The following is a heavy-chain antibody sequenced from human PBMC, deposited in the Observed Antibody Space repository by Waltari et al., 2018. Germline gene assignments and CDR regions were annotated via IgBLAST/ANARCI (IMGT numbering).Heavy chain of an antibody. Sequence: QVQLVQSGAEMKKPGSSVKVSCKASGGTFSSYAVSWVRQAPGQGLEWMGGIIPSVGVATYAQKFQDRVRIVADESTSTVYMEVRSLTAEDTAMYYCARVWGSMTTVTTLDHWGQGTLVSVSS. CDR3: ARVWGSMTTVTTLDH. J-gene: IGHJ4*02. CDR1: GGTFSSYA. V-gene: IGHV1-69*12. D-gene: IGHD4-17*01. CDR2: IIPSVGVA.